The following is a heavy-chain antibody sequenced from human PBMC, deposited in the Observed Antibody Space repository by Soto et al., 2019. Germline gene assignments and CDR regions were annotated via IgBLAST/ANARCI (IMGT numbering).Heavy chain of an antibody. J-gene: IGHJ6*02. CDR2: ISGYNGNT. D-gene: IGHD3-3*01. V-gene: IGHV1-18*04. Sequence: QVQLVQSGAEVKKAGASVKVSCKASGYTFTSYGISWVRQAPGQGLEWMGWISGYNGNTNYAQKLQGKVTMTIDTSTSTAYMELRSLRSDDTAVYYCARRTSTTVFGVAQSGMDVWGQGTTVTVSS. CDR3: ARRTSTTVFGVAQSGMDV. CDR1: GYTFTSYG.